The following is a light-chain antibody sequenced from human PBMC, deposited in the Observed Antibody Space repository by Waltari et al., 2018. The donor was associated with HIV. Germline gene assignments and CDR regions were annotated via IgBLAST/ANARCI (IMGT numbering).Light chain of an antibody. V-gene: IGLV2-8*01. CDR1: SSDIGAYDS. CDR2: EVT. Sequence: QSALTQPPSASGSLGQSVTISCTGSSSDIGAYDSVSWFQQHPRSAPKPLLYEVTSPAVTVSDRFSGSRSGSTAFLTVAGLQPDDEATYFCSSYGDSLRVLFGGGTNVTVL. J-gene: IGLJ3*02. CDR3: SSYGDSLRVL.